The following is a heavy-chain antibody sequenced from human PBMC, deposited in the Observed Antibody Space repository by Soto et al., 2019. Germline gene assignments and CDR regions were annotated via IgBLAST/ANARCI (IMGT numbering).Heavy chain of an antibody. Sequence: QVQLVQSGAEVKKPGSSVKVSCKASGGTFSSYAISWVRQAPGQGLEWMGGIIPIYGTANYAQKFQGRVTITADESTSTAYMELSSRRSDDMAVYYCARDLPVAGTPCEWGQGTLVTVSS. CDR3: ARDLPVAGTPCE. J-gene: IGHJ4*02. CDR2: IIPIYGTA. V-gene: IGHV1-69*01. D-gene: IGHD6-19*01. CDR1: GGTFSSYA.